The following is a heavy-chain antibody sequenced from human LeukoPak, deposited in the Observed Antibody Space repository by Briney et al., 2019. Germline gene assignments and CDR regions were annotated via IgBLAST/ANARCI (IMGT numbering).Heavy chain of an antibody. D-gene: IGHD2-2*01. V-gene: IGHV3-74*01. CDR1: GFTFSSYW. CDR2: INSDGSST. J-gene: IGHJ4*02. Sequence: GGSLRLSCAASGFTFSSYWMHWVRQAPGKGLVWVSRINSDGSSTRYADSVKGRFTISRDNTKNTLYLQMNSLRPEDTAVYYCAKQGLVPATAGDWGQGTLVTVSS. CDR3: AKQGLVPATAGD.